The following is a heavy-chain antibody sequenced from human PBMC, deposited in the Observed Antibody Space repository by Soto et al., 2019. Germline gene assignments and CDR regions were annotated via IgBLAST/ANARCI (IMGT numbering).Heavy chain of an antibody. Sequence: SETLSLTCTVSGGSISSYYWSWIRQHPGKGLEWIGYIYYSGSTNYNPSLKSLITISVDTSKNQFSLKLSSGTAADTAVYYCARMGGGYCSITSCYYYGSGSYYYYYYCMDVWGQGTTVTVSS. CDR2: IYYSGST. D-gene: IGHD2-2*01. V-gene: IGHV4-59*01. J-gene: IGHJ6*02. CDR1: GGSISSYY. CDR3: ARMGGGYCSITSCYYYGSGSYYYYYYCMDV.